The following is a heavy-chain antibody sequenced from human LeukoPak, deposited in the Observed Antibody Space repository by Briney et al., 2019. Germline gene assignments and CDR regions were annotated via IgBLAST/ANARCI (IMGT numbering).Heavy chain of an antibody. CDR3: AKPEYCSSTSCKPIGFDY. D-gene: IGHD2-2*01. J-gene: IGHJ4*02. V-gene: IGHV3-23*01. CDR2: ISGSGGST. Sequence: GGSLRLSCAASGFTFSSYAMSWVRQAPGKGLEWVSAISGSGGSTYYADSVKGRCTISRDNSKNTLYLQMNSLRAEDTAVYYCAKPEYCSSTSCKPIGFDYWGQGTLVTVSS. CDR1: GFTFSSYA.